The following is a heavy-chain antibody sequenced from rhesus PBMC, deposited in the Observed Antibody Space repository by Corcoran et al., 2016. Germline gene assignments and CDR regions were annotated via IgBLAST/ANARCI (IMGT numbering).Heavy chain of an antibody. CDR2: ISYNENKK. CDR3: ARDGSFGLVIINLPSDY. J-gene: IGHJ4*01. CDR1: GFTFSSYG. V-gene: IGHV3-54*02. D-gene: IGHD3-3*01. Sequence: EVQLVESGGGLVQPGGSLRLSCAASGFTFSSYGMHWVRQAPGKGLEWVAVISYNENKKYYADSGKNRFTICRDNSKNMLYLQMNNLKLEDTAVDYCARDGSFGLVIINLPSDYWGQGVLVTVSS.